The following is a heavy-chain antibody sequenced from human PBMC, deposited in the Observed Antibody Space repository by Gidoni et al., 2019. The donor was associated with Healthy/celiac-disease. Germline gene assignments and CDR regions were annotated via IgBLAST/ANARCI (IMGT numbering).Heavy chain of an antibody. D-gene: IGHD3-10*01. CDR1: GFSLSTRGMR. CDR2: IDWDDDK. V-gene: IGHV2-70*04. J-gene: IGHJ4*02. Sequence: QVTLKESGPALVKPTQTLTLTCTFSGFSLSTRGMRVSWIRQPPGKAREWLARIDWDDDKFYRPSLKTRLTISKDTSKNQVVLTMTNMDPVDTATDYCARSIGSGSYYDYWGQGTLVTVSS. CDR3: ARSIGSGSYYDY.